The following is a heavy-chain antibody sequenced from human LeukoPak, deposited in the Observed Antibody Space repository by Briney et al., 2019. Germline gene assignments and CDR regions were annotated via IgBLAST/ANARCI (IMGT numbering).Heavy chain of an antibody. CDR1: GFSFSIYN. Sequence: PGGSLRLSCSASGFSFSIYNMHWVRQAPGKGLEYVSGISSNGGSTYYADSVKGRFTISRDNSKSTLYLQMSSLRPEDTALYYCVKDYYGSGSYGWFDPWGQGTLAAVSP. V-gene: IGHV3-64D*08. CDR3: VKDYYGSGSYGWFDP. D-gene: IGHD3-10*01. J-gene: IGHJ5*02. CDR2: ISSNGGST.